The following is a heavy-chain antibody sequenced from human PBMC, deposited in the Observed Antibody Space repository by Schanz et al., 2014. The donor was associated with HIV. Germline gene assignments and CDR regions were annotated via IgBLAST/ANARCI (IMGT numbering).Heavy chain of an antibody. V-gene: IGHV3-30*18. CDR1: GFTFSSYG. CDR3: AKDRNYYDNRYIGKGNYYYYYGMDV. CDR2: ISFDGSHK. D-gene: IGHD3-22*01. J-gene: IGHJ6*02. Sequence: QVQLVESGGGVVQPGRSLRLSCAASGFTFSSYGMHWVRQAPGKGLEWVAAISFDGSHKYSADSVKGRFTISRDNSKNTLYLQVKSLRAEDTAVYYCAKDRNYYDNRYIGKGNYYYYYGMDVWGQGTTVTVSS.